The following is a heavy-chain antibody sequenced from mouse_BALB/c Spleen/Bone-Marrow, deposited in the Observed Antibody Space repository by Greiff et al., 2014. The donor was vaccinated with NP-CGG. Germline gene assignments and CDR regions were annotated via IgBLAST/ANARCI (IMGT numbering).Heavy chain of an antibody. CDR3: VRENYDYDGDAMDY. V-gene: IGHV1-4*02. J-gene: IGHJ4*01. D-gene: IGHD2-4*01. CDR2: INPSSGYT. CDR1: GYTFTYYT. Sequence: VQLVESAAELARPGASVEMSCKTSGYTFTYYTMHWVKQRPGQGLEWIGYINPSSGYTDYNQKFKDKTTLTTDKSSSTAYLQLSSLTSEDSAVYYCVRENYDYDGDAMDYWGQGTSVTVSS.